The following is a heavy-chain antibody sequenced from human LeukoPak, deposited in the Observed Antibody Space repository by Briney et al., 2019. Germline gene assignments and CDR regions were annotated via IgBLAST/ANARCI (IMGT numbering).Heavy chain of an antibody. D-gene: IGHD3-3*01. CDR2: ITGNSGNT. CDR3: ARDLPISVFGVVTAGYMDV. Sequence: SCKASGFTFSSYAMSWVRQPPGTGLEWVSGITGNSGNTHYADSVKGRFTISRDNAKNSLYLQMNSLRAEDTAVYYCARDLPISVFGVVTAGYMDVWGKGTTVTVSS. J-gene: IGHJ6*03. CDR1: GFTFSSYA. V-gene: IGHV3-23*01.